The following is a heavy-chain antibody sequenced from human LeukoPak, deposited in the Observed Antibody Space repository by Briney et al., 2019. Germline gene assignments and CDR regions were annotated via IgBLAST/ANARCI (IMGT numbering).Heavy chain of an antibody. CDR3: ARRVSYRNCFDP. D-gene: IGHD1-26*01. Sequence: SETLSLTCTVSGGSINSYYWSWIRQPPGKGLEWIGSIYYSGSTYYNPSLKSRVTISVDTSKNQFSLKLSSVTAADTAVYYCARRVSYRNCFDPWGQGTLVTVSS. CDR2: IYYSGST. J-gene: IGHJ5*02. CDR1: GGSINSYY. V-gene: IGHV4-39*01.